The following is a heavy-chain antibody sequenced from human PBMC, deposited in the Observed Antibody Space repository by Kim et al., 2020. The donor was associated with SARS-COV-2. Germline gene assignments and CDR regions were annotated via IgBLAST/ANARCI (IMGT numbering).Heavy chain of an antibody. D-gene: IGHD4-17*01. V-gene: IGHV1-18*01. J-gene: IGHJ4*02. Sequence: TKYGQKVQGRFIMTTGTSTNAAYMELLSLRSDDTAMYYCARGAYGDVSFDYWGQGTLVTVSS. CDR3: ARGAYGDVSFDY. CDR2: T.